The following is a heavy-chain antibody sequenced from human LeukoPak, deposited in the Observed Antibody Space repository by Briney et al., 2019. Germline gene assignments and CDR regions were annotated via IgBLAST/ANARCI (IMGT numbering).Heavy chain of an antibody. CDR3: AKAPEPLSGGDYFDY. V-gene: IGHV3-33*06. D-gene: IGHD1-14*01. Sequence: GGSLRLSCAASAFTFSSYGMHWVRQAPGKGLEWVAVIWYDGSNKYYADSVKGRFTISRDNSKNTLYLQMNSLRAEDTAVYYCAKAPEPLSGGDYFDYWGLGTLVIVSS. CDR1: AFTFSSYG. J-gene: IGHJ4*02. CDR2: IWYDGSNK.